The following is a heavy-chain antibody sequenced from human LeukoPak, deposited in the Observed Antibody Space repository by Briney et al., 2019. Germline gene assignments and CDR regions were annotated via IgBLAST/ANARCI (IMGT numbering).Heavy chain of an antibody. CDR1: GDFVSSNSAA. J-gene: IGHJ4*02. CDR3: ARGRPADVTRINYFDS. D-gene: IGHD4-17*01. CDR2: TYYRSKWYN. Sequence: SQTLSLTCAISGDFVSSNSAAWNWIRQSPSRGLEWLGRTYYRSKWYNNYAVSVKSRMTINPDTSKNQFSLQLNSVTPEDTAVYFCARGRPADVTRINYFDSWGQGTLVTVSS. V-gene: IGHV6-1*01.